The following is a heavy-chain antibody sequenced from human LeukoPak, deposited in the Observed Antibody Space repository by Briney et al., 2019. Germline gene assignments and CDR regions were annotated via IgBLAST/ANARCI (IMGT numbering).Heavy chain of an antibody. Sequence: PGGSLRLSCAASGFTFNTYAMSWVRQAPGKGLEWVSVIYSGDRTHYADSVKGRFTISRDNSKNTLYLQMNSLRAEDTAVYYCARDRDFDYWGQGTLVTVSS. CDR3: ARDRDFDY. J-gene: IGHJ4*02. CDR2: IYSGDRT. V-gene: IGHV3-53*01. CDR1: GFTFNTYA.